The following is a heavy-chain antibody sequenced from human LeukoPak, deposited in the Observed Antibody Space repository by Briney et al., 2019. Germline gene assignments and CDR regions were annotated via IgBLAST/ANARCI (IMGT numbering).Heavy chain of an antibody. CDR1: GFTFSSYS. Sequence: GGSLRLSCAASGFTFSSYSMNWVRQAPGKGLEWVSSISSSSSYIYYADSVKGRFTISRDNAKNSLYLQMNSLRAEDTAVYYCASSPYSSGWYDAFDIWGQGTMVTVSS. CDR2: ISSSSSYI. J-gene: IGHJ3*02. D-gene: IGHD6-19*01. CDR3: ASSPYSSGWYDAFDI. V-gene: IGHV3-21*01.